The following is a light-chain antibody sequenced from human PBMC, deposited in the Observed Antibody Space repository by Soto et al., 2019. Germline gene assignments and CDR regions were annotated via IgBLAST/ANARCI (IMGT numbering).Light chain of an antibody. CDR2: GTS. CDR3: HQDFNLPWT. Sequence: SWFQQKPGQAPRLLIYGTSTRATGIPVRFSGSGSGTDFTLTISSLQPEDFAVYFCHQDFNLPWTFGQGTKVDIK. J-gene: IGKJ1*01. V-gene: IGKV3D-7*01.